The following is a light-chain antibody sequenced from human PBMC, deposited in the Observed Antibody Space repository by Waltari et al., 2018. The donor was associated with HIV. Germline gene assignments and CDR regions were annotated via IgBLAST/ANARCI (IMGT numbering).Light chain of an antibody. V-gene: IGLV3-21*04. CDR2: YDG. CDR3: QVWDANTDVV. CDR1: DIGTRM. J-gene: IGLJ2*01. Sequence: SYVLTQTPSVSVAPGKTATLTCEGSDIGTRMGHGYRQKPGQAPVLVIYYDGERPSGIAERFSGSNSGNTATLTISRVGVGDEADYYCQVWDANTDVVFGTGTKLTVL.